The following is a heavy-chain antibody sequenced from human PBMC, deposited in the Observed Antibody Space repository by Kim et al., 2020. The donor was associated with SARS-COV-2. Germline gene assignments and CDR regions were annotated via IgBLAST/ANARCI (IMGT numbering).Heavy chain of an antibody. Sequence: SETLSLTCTVSGGSISSSSYYWGWIRQPPGKGLEWIGSIYYSGSTYYNPSLKSRVTISVDTSKNQFSLKLSSVTAADTAVYYCARDRIVVVPAAINYFD. D-gene: IGHD2-2*01. CDR3: ARDRIVVVPAAINYFD. CDR2: IYYSGST. J-gene: IGHJ4*01. CDR1: GGSISSSSYY. V-gene: IGHV4-39*07.